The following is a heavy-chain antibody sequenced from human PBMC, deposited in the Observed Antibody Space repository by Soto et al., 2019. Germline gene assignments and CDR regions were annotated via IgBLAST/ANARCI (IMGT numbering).Heavy chain of an antibody. J-gene: IGHJ4*02. V-gene: IGHV4-59*01. CDR2: VYHTGST. D-gene: IGHD6-19*01. CDR3: ARRLFGSGWTLDS. Sequence: SETLSLTCDVSGASIATYYWTWIRQAPGKGLEWIGNVYHTGSTDYNSSLKSRVTISVDTSKNQFSLNMNSVTAADTAVYYCARRLFGSGWTLDSWGQGALVTVSS. CDR1: GASIATYY.